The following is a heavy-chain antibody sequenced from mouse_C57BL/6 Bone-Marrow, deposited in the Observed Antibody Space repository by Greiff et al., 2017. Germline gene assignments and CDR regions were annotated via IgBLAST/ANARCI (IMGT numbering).Heavy chain of an antibody. CDR2: INPRSGNT. CDR3: ASSPDCYGSGAMDY. V-gene: IGHV1-81*01. Sequence: QVQLQQSGAELARPGASVKLSCKASGYTFTSYGISWVKQRTGQGLEWIGEINPRSGNTYYNEKFKGKATLTADKSSSTAYMELRSLTSEDSAVYFCASSPDCYGSGAMDYWGQGTSVTVSS. CDR1: GYTFTSYG. J-gene: IGHJ4*01. D-gene: IGHD1-1*01.